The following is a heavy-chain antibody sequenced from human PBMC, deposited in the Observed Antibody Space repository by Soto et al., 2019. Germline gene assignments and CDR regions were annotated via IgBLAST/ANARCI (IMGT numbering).Heavy chain of an antibody. CDR2: FSGSGGNI. CDR3: AKDPPWTVGPLAMDV. J-gene: IGHJ6*02. CDR1: GFAFSTHA. Sequence: LRLSCVASGFAFSTHAMSWVRQAPGKGLEWVSTFSGSGGNIYYAESVKGRLTISRDDSKNTLYLQMDSLRVEDTAVYYCAKDPPWTVGPLAMDVWGQGTTVTVSS. V-gene: IGHV3-23*01. D-gene: IGHD1-26*01.